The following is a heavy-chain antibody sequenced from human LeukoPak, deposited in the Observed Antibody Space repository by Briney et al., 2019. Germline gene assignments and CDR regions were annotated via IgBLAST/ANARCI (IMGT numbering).Heavy chain of an antibody. V-gene: IGHV3-66*01. D-gene: IGHD1-26*01. J-gene: IGHJ6*03. Sequence: PGGSLRLSCAASGFTVSSNYMSWVRQAPGKGLEWVSVIYSGGSTYYADSVKGRFTISRDNSKNTLYLQMHSLRPEDTAVYYCAKGATFYYYYMDVWGKGATVTISS. CDR3: AKGATFYYYYMDV. CDR2: IYSGGST. CDR1: GFTVSSNY.